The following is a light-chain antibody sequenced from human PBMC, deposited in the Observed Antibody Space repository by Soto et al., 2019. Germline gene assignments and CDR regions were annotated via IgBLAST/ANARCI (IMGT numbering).Light chain of an antibody. J-gene: IGKJ5*01. CDR1: QSVRIH. Sequence: TVMTQSPGTLSVTLGERATISCRASQSVRIHLAWYQQKPGQAPRLLIYDPSTRATGIPARFSGSGSGTEFTLTISSLQSEDFAVYYCQQYSNWPPITFGQGARLEIK. V-gene: IGKV3-15*01. CDR3: QQYSNWPPIT. CDR2: DPS.